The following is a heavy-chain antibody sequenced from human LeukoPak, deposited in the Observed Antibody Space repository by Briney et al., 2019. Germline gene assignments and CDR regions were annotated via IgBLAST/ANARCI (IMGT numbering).Heavy chain of an antibody. CDR3: AREASSSWYVDF. CDR2: ISSSGSTI. V-gene: IGHV3-11*01. J-gene: IGHJ4*02. Sequence: GGSLRLSCGASGFTFSDYYMSWIRQAPGRGLEWVSYISSSGSTIQYADSVKGRFTTSRDNAKNSLYLQMSSLRVEDTAVCYCAREASSSWYVDFWGQGTLVTVSS. D-gene: IGHD6-13*01. CDR1: GFTFSDYY.